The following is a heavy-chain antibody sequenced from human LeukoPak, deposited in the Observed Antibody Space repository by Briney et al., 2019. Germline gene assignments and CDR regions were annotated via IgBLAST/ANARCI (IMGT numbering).Heavy chain of an antibody. V-gene: IGHV1-18*01. CDR3: ARGLAAAGIGLNWFDP. Sequence: ASVKVSCKASGYTFTSYGISWVRQAPGQGLEWMGWISAYNGNTNYAQKLQGRVTMTTDTSTSTAYMELRSLRSDDTAVYYCARGLAAAGIGLNWFDPWGQGTLVTVSS. D-gene: IGHD6-13*01. J-gene: IGHJ5*02. CDR2: ISAYNGNT. CDR1: GYTFTSYG.